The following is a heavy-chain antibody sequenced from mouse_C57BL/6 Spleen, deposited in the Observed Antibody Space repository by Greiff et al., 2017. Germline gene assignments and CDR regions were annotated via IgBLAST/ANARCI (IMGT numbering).Heavy chain of an antibody. CDR2: IRNKANGYTT. Sequence: DVHLVESGGGLVQPGGSLSLSCAASGFTFTDYYMSWVRQPPGKALEWLGFIRNKANGYTTEYSASVKGRFTISRDNSQSILYLQMNALRAEDSATYYCARNWDGGGFDYWGQGTTLTVSS. J-gene: IGHJ2*01. CDR1: GFTFTDYY. CDR3: ARNWDGGGFDY. V-gene: IGHV7-3*01. D-gene: IGHD4-1*01.